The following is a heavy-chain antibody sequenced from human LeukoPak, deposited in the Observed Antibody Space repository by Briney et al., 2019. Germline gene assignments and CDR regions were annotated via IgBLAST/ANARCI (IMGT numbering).Heavy chain of an antibody. J-gene: IGHJ4*02. Sequence: GGSLRLSCAASGFTVSSNYMSWVRQAPGKGLEWVSGIYSGGSTYYADSVKGRFTISRDNSKNTLHLQMNSLRAEDTAVYYCARDTLFDYWGQGTLVTVSS. CDR2: IYSGGST. D-gene: IGHD2-2*02. CDR1: GFTVSSNY. V-gene: IGHV3-66*02. CDR3: ARDTLFDY.